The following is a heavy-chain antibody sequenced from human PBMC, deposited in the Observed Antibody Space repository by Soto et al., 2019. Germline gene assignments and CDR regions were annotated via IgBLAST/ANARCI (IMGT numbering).Heavy chain of an antibody. CDR1: GFTFSSYG. V-gene: IGHV3-33*01. D-gene: IGHD2-2*02. CDR3: ARDRPGHTAGSGDAFDI. J-gene: IGHJ3*02. CDR2: IWYDGSNK. Sequence: QVQLVESGGGVVQPGRSLRLSCAASGFTFSSYGMHWVRQAPGKGLEWVAVIWYDGSNKYYADSVKGRFTISRDNSKNTLYLQMNSLRAEDTAVYYCARDRPGHTAGSGDAFDIWGQGTMVTVSS.